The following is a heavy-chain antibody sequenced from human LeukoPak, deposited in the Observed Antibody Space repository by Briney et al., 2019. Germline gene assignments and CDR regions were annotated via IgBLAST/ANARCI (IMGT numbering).Heavy chain of an antibody. D-gene: IGHD3-16*01. J-gene: IGHJ4*02. CDR3: ARRRGGFGEGEFDS. V-gene: IGHV4-4*09. Sequence: PSETLSLTCTASSGAISSYFWNWVRQAPGKGLEWIGFIHVSGSTSSSPSLKSRVTISLDTSKNQFSLRLTSVTAADTAIYYCARRRGGFGEGEFDSWGPGTLVTVSS. CDR1: SGAISSYF. CDR2: IHVSGST.